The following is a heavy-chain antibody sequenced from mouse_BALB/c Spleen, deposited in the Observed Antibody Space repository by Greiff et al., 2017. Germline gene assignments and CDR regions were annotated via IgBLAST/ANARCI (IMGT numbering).Heavy chain of an antibody. Sequence: EVQRVESGPGLVKPSQSLSLTCTVTGYSITSDYAWNWIRQFPGNKLEWMGYISYSGSTSYNPSLKSRISITRDTSKNQFFLQLNSVTTEDTATYYCARGGLPLAWFAYWGQGTLVTVSA. V-gene: IGHV3-2*02. CDR2: ISYSGST. CDR3: ARGGLPLAWFAY. J-gene: IGHJ3*01. CDR1: GYSITSDYA. D-gene: IGHD3-3*01.